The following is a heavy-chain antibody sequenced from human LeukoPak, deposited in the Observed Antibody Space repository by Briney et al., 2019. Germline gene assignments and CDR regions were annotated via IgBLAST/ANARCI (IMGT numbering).Heavy chain of an antibody. CDR2: IKQDGSEK. CDR3: ARDPHVLPFDY. CDR1: GFTFSSYW. Sequence: GGSLRLSCAASGFTFSSYWMSWVRQALGKGLEWVANIKQDGSEKYYVDSVKGRFTISRDNAKNSLYLQMNSLRAEDTAVYYCARDPHVLPFDYWGQGTLVTVSS. V-gene: IGHV3-7*04. J-gene: IGHJ4*02.